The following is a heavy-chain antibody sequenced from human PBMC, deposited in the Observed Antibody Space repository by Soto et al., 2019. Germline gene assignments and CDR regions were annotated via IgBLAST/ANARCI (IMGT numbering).Heavy chain of an antibody. J-gene: IGHJ6*02. Sequence: QVQVQQSGPGLVKPSETLSLTCTVSSGPSRSHNWGWIRQPPGRGLEWIGYVYYTGDTSYNPSLTSRVTISAATSPNPISLTLRSVTAADTAVYYCVRQGIDYLHGLVDVWGQGTTVSVSS. D-gene: IGHD5-12*01. CDR1: SGPSRSHN. CDR3: VRQGIDYLHGLVDV. V-gene: IGHV4-59*08. CDR2: VYYTGDT.